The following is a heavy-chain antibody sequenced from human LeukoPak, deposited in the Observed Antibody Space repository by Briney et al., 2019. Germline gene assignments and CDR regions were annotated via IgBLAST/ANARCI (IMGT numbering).Heavy chain of an antibody. CDR1: GFTFSSYG. V-gene: IGHV3-30*02. D-gene: IGHD3-10*01. Sequence: GGSLRLSCAASGFTFSSYGMHWVRQAPGKGLEWVAFIRYDGSNKYYADSVKGRFTISRDNSKNTLYLQMNSLRAEDTAVYYCAKDGAYYYGSGSYPYWGQGTLVTVSS. CDR3: AKDGAYYYGSGSYPY. CDR2: IRYDGSNK. J-gene: IGHJ4*02.